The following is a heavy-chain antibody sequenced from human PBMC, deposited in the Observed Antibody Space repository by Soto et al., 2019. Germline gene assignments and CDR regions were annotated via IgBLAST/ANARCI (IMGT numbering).Heavy chain of an antibody. CDR3: ARGRYGDY. D-gene: IGHD1-1*01. V-gene: IGHV1-18*01. CDR2: ISAHNGNT. CDR1: GYTFTTYG. J-gene: IGHJ4*02. Sequence: QVHLVQSGAEVKKPGASVKVSCKGSGYTFTTYGITWVRQAPGQGLEWMGWISAHNGNTNYAQKRQGRVTVTRDTSTSSAYMELRGLRSDATAVYYCARGRYGDYWGQGALVTVSS.